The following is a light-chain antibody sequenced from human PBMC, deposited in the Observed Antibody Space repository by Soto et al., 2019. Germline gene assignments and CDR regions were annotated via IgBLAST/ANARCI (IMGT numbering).Light chain of an antibody. CDR3: QQYNKWPLT. CDR1: QTVSNN. CDR2: FAS. V-gene: IGKV3-15*01. Sequence: EIVMTQSPATLSVSPGEKATLSCRASQTVSNNLAWYQQKPGQAPRLLIYFASTRATGIPARFSGSGSGTEFTLTFSSRQSEDFAVSYCQQYNKWPLTFGGGTKVETK. J-gene: IGKJ4*01.